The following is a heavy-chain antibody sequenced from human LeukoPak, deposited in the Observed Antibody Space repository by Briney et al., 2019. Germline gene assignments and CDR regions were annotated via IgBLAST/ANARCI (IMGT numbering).Heavy chain of an antibody. V-gene: IGHV3-21*01. CDR2: ISSSSSYI. J-gene: IGHJ3*02. D-gene: IGHD2-15*01. CDR3: ARDGYCSGGSCYSDAFDI. Sequence: GGSLRLSCAASGLTFSSYSMNWVRQAPGKGLEWVSSISSSSSYIYYADSVKGRFTISRDNAKNSLYLQMNSLRAEDTAVYYCARDGYCSGGSCYSDAFDIWGQGTMVTVSS. CDR1: GLTFSSYS.